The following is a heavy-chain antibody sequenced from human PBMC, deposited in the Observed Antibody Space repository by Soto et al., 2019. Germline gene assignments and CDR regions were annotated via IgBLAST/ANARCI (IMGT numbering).Heavy chain of an antibody. D-gene: IGHD3-3*01. V-gene: IGHV3-74*01. CDR3: ARDGEGF. J-gene: IGHJ4*02. CDR1: GFTFSSNW. Sequence: GGSLRLSCAASGFTFSSNWMHWVRRVPGRGLLWVSRINTDGSETNYEDSVKGRFTVSRDNAKNRLYLQMNSQRVEDTAVYDCARDGEGFWGQGALVTVS. CDR2: INTDGSET.